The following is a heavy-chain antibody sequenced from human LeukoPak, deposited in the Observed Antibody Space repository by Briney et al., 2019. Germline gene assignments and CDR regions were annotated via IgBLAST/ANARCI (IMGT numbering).Heavy chain of an antibody. CDR1: GGSISSYY. D-gene: IGHD3-22*01. CDR3: ARVYDSSGYYEYYFDY. J-gene: IGHJ4*02. Sequence: ETLSLTCTVSGGSISSYYWSWIRQPPGKGLEWIGYIYYSGSTNYNPSLKSRVTISVDTSKNQFSLKLSSVTAADTAVYYCARVYDSSGYYEYYFDYWGQGTLVTVSS. V-gene: IGHV4-59*01. CDR2: IYYSGST.